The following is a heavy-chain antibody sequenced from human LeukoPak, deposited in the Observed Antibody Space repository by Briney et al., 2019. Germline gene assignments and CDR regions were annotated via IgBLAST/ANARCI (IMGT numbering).Heavy chain of an antibody. Sequence: PGGSLRLSCVVSGFPFSTFGMNWVRQAPGKGLEWVSSISSSGNIIYYADSVRGRFTISRDNAKNSLYLQMNSLRAEDTAVFYCARADYYDSGSFYPLNFWGQGTLVTVSS. CDR1: GFPFSTFG. CDR3: ARADYYDSGSFYPLNF. CDR2: ISSSGNII. V-gene: IGHV3-21*01. J-gene: IGHJ4*02. D-gene: IGHD3-10*01.